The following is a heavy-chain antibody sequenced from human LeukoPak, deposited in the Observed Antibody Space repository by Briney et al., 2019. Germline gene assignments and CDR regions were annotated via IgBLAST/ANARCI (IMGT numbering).Heavy chain of an antibody. CDR3: TTDPMVRGVIIPYYYYGMDV. J-gene: IGHJ6*02. V-gene: IGHV3-15*01. CDR1: GFTFSNYV. Sequence: GGSLRLSCAASGFTFSNYVMSWVRQAPGKGLEWVGRIKSKTDGGTTDYAAPVKGRFTISRDDSKNTLYLQMNSLKTEDTAVYYCTTDPMVRGVIIPYYYYGMDVWGQGTTVTVSS. CDR2: IKSKTDGGTT. D-gene: IGHD3-10*01.